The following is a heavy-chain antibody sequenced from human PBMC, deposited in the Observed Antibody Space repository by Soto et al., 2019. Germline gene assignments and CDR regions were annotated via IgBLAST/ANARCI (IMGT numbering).Heavy chain of an antibody. Sequence: PGGSLRLSCAASGFTFSSYSMHWVRQAPGKGLEWVSYISPSSSSIYYADSVKGRFTISRDNAKNSLYLQMNSLRAEDTAVYYCXXXXYXYDSSGYXYWXXGXXV. CDR2: ISPSSSSI. V-gene: IGHV3-48*01. CDR3: XXXXYXYDSSGYXY. D-gene: IGHD3-22*01. CDR1: GFTFSSYS. J-gene: IGHJ4*02.